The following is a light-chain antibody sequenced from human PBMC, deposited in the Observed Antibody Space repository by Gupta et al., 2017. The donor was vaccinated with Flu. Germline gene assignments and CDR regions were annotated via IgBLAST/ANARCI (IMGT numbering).Light chain of an antibody. Sequence: EIVLTQSPATLSLSPGERATLSCRASQSVSSYLAWYQQKPGQAPRLLIYDASNRATGIPARFSGSGSGKDLTLTISSREQEEFAGYYCQQRSNWPPYTFGQGTKLEIK. V-gene: IGKV3-11*01. CDR1: QSVSSY. CDR3: QQRSNWPPYT. J-gene: IGKJ2*01. CDR2: DAS.